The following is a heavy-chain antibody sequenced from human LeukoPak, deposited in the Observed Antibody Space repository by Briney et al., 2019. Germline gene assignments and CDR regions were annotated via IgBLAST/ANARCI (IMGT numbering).Heavy chain of an antibody. CDR1: GFTFSNYW. J-gene: IGHJ3*02. CDR3: AKGLGKWELLRGNAFDI. D-gene: IGHD1-26*01. Sequence: PGGSLRLSCEGSGFTFSNYWMTWVRQAPEKGLEWVANIKPSGSEKHYADSVEGRFTISRDNAKNSLYLQMNSLRAEDTALYYCAKGLGKWELLRGNAFDIWGQGTMVTVSS. V-gene: IGHV3-7*03. CDR2: IKPSGSEK.